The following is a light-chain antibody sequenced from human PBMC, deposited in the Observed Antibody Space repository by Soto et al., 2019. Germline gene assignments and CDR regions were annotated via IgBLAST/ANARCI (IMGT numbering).Light chain of an antibody. V-gene: IGLV2-23*02. CDR3: CSYAGSSNLV. CDR2: EVS. CDR1: SSDVGSYNL. Sequence: QSVLTQPASVSGSPGQSITISCTGTSSDVGSYNLVSWYQQHPGKAPKLMIYEVSKRPSGVSNRFSGSKSGNTASLTISGLQAEDEADYYCCSYAGSSNLVFGGGTQLTVL. J-gene: IGLJ3*02.